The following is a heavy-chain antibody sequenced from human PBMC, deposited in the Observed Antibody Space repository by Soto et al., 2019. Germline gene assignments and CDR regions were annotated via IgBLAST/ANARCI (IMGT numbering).Heavy chain of an antibody. D-gene: IGHD2-2*01. CDR3: AKGYCSSTSCHSRNGMDV. CDR1: GLTFSSYA. CDR2: ISGSGGST. J-gene: IGHJ6*02. V-gene: IGHV3-23*01. Sequence: GGSLRLSCAASGLTFSSYAMSWVRQAPGKGLEWVSAISGSGGSTYYADSVKGRFTISRDNSKNTLYLQKNSLRAEDTAVYYCAKGYCSSTSCHSRNGMDVWGQGTTVTVYS.